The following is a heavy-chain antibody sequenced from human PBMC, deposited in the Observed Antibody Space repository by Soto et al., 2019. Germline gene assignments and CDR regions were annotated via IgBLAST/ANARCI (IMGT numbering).Heavy chain of an antibody. V-gene: IGHV3-33*01. CDR3: AREVYGDYGDAFDL. CDR2: IWYDGSNE. D-gene: IGHD4-17*01. CDR1: GFIFSNYG. Sequence: GESLKISCAASGFIFSNYGMHWVRQAPGKGLEWVAVIWYDGSNENYVDSVRGRFTISRDNSKNTLFLQVNSLRAEDTALYYCAREVYGDYGDAFDLWGQGTMVTVSS. J-gene: IGHJ3*01.